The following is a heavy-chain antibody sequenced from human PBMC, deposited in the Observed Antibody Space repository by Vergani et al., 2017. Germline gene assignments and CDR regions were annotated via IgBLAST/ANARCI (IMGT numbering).Heavy chain of an antibody. Sequence: EVQLVESGGGLVKPGRSLRPSCTASGFTFGDYAMSWFRQAPGKGLEWVGFIRSKAYGGTTEYAASVKGRFTISRDDSKSIAYLQMNSLKTEDTAVYYCTRDPVPNDYGDYYYFDYWGQGTLVTVSS. J-gene: IGHJ4*02. V-gene: IGHV3-49*05. CDR2: IRSKAYGGTT. D-gene: IGHD4-17*01. CDR1: GFTFGDYA. CDR3: TRDPVPNDYGDYYYFDY.